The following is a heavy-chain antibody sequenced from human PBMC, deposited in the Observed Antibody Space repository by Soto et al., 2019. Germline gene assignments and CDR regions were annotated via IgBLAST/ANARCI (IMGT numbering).Heavy chain of an antibody. J-gene: IGHJ4*02. D-gene: IGHD2-21*01. V-gene: IGHV3-64*04. CDR3: AKATSATCTGSICYSFDY. CDR1: GFTFSSYA. CDR2: ISSNGGST. Sequence: GGSLRLSCSASGFTFSSYAMHWVRQAPGKGLEYVSAISSNGGSTYYADSVKGRLTISRDNSKNTLSLQMNSLRPEDTALYYCAKATSATCTGSICYSFDYWGQGTLVTVSS.